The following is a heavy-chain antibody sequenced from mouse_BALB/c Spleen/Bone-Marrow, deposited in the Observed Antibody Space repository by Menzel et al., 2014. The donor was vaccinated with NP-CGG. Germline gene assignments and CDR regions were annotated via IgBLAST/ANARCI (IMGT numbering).Heavy chain of an antibody. Sequence: EVKLVESGGDLVKPGGSLKLSCAASGFTFSDYYVYWVRRTPEKRLEWVATISDGGSYTYYPDSVKGRFTISRDNAKNNLYLHMSSLKSEDTAMYYCARDGDYKYAWFAYWGQGTLVTVSA. CDR3: ARDGDYKYAWFAY. CDR1: GFTFSDYY. CDR2: ISDGGSYT. V-gene: IGHV5-4*02. J-gene: IGHJ3*01. D-gene: IGHD2-14*01.